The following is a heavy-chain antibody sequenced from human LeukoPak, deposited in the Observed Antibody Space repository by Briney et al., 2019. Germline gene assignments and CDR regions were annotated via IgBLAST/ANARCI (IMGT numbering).Heavy chain of an antibody. CDR2: INHSGST. J-gene: IGHJ4*02. CDR1: GGSFSGYY. D-gene: IGHD3-10*01. CDR3: ARKEGPLWFGELLYPFDY. Sequence: SETLSLTCAVYGGSFSGYYWSWIRQPPGKGLEWIGEINHSGSTNYNPSLKSRVTISVDTSKNQLSLKLSSVTAADTAVYYCARKEGPLWFGELLYPFDYWGQRTLVTVSS. V-gene: IGHV4-34*01.